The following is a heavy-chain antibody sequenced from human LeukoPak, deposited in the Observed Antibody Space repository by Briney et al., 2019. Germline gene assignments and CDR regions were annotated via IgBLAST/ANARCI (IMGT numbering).Heavy chain of an antibody. Sequence: ASVKVSCKASGYTFTSYYMHWVRQAPGQGLEWMGIINPSGGSTSYAQKFQGRVTMARDTSTSTVYMELSSQRSEDTAVYYCAREGSSWYRYFDYWGQGTLVTVSS. V-gene: IGHV1-46*01. CDR3: AREGSSWYRYFDY. J-gene: IGHJ4*02. CDR1: GYTFTSYY. CDR2: INPSGGST. D-gene: IGHD6-13*01.